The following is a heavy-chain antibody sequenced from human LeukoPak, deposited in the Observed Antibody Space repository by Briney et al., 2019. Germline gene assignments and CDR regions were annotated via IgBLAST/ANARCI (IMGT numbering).Heavy chain of an antibody. CDR1: GFTFSRYW. CDR2: IKEDGSEK. V-gene: IGHV3-7*01. Sequence: GGSLRLSCAASGFTFSRYWMSWVGQAPGKGLEWEANIKEDGSEKYYVDSVKGRFTISRDNAKNSLYLQMNSLRAEDTAVYYCARVGDSSGYYYPGDFDYWGQGTLVTVSS. D-gene: IGHD3-22*01. CDR3: ARVGDSSGYYYPGDFDY. J-gene: IGHJ4*02.